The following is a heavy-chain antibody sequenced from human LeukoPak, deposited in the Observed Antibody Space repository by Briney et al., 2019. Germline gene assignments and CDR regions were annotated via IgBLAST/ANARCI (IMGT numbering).Heavy chain of an antibody. CDR3: ASGRAIRGPDY. V-gene: IGHV3-21*01. D-gene: IGHD3-10*01. CDR2: ISSSSSYT. J-gene: IGHJ4*02. CDR1: GFTFSSYS. Sequence: GGSLRLSCAASGFTFSSYSMNWVRQAPVKGLEWVSSISSSSSYTYYADSVKGRFTISRDNAKNSLYLQMNSLRAEDTAVYYCASGRAIRGPDYWGQGTLVTVSS.